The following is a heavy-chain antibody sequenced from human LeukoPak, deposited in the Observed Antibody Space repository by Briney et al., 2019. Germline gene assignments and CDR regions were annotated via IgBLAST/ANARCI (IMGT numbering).Heavy chain of an antibody. D-gene: IGHD5-18*01. Sequence: GRSLRLSCAASGFTFTSYGMHWVRQAPGKGLEWVAVISYDGSNKYYGDSVKGRFTISRDNSKNTLYLQMNSLRAEDTAVYYCAKDGDTAMSESEYFQHWGQGTLVTVSS. V-gene: IGHV3-30*18. CDR3: AKDGDTAMSESEYFQH. J-gene: IGHJ1*01. CDR2: ISYDGSNK. CDR1: GFTFTSYG.